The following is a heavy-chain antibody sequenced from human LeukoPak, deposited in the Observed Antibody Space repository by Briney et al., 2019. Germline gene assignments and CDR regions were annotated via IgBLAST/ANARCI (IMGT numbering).Heavy chain of an antibody. Sequence: PRGSLRLSCAASGFTFSSYAMSWVRQAPGKGLEWVSAISGSGGSTYYADSVKGRFTISRDNSKNTLYLQMNSLRAEDTAVYYCAKDVSAMNYYYYGMDVWGQGTTVTVSS. D-gene: IGHD2-2*01. CDR2: ISGSGGST. J-gene: IGHJ6*02. V-gene: IGHV3-23*01. CDR1: GFTFSSYA. CDR3: AKDVSAMNYYYYGMDV.